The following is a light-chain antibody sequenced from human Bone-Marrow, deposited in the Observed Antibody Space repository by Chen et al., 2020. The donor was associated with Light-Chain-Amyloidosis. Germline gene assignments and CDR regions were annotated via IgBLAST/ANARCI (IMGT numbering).Light chain of an antibody. V-gene: IGLV1-44*01. CDR1: SSNIGSLT. CDR2: RNN. CDR3: ATWDNSLGDDWV. J-gene: IGLJ3*02. Sequence: QSLLTQPPSASGTPGQRVTISCSGSSSNIGSLTVNWYQQLPGTAPKLLIYRNNQRPSGVPDLFSGSKSGTSASLAISGLQSEDEADYYCATWDNSLGDDWVFGGGTKLTVL.